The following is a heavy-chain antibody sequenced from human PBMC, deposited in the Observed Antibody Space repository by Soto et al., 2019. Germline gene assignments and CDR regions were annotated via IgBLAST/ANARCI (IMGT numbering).Heavy chain of an antibody. Sequence: VGSLRLSCAVIGFTCAHFAVHWVRHSPVKSLEWVTFMSHDENRKLYSESVKGRFTISRDNSKNNLYLQMSRLRAEDTAVYYCAKDYDFWSASVNPYFDSWGLGTLVTVSS. CDR2: MSHDENRK. D-gene: IGHD3-3*01. J-gene: IGHJ4*02. V-gene: IGHV3-30*18. CDR1: GFTCAHFA. CDR3: AKDYDFWSASVNPYFDS.